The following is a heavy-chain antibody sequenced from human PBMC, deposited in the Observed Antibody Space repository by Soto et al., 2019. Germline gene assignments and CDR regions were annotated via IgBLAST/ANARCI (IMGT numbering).Heavy chain of an antibody. J-gene: IGHJ4*02. CDR2: ISAYNGDT. CDR3: ARDLDYSNSICVY. D-gene: IGHD4-4*01. CDR1: GYTFTNHG. Sequence: QVQMVQSGGEMKKPGASVKVSCKTSGYTFTNHGVSWVRQAPGQGLEWMGWISAYNGDTDYAPKFQDRVTMTMDTSTSTVFLELSSLRADDTAAYYCARDLDYSNSICVYWGQGTPVTVSS. V-gene: IGHV1-18*04.